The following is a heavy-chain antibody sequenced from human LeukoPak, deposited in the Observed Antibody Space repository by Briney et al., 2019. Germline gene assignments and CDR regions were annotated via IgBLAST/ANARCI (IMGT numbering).Heavy chain of an antibody. D-gene: IGHD6-25*01. CDR1: GGSISSYY. CDR3: ARLRPAYYYYGMDV. CDR2: IYYSGST. V-gene: IGHV4-59*01. J-gene: IGHJ6*02. Sequence: PSETLSLTCTVSGGSISSYYWSWIRQPPGKGLEWIGYIYYSGSTNYNPSLKSRVTISVDTSNNQFSLKLSSVTEADTAVYYCARLRPAYYYYGMDVWGQGTTVTVSS.